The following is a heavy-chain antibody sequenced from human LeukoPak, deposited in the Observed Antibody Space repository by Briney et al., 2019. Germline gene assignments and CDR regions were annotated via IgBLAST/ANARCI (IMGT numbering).Heavy chain of an antibody. Sequence: GGSLRLSCAASGFTFSSYAMSWVRQAPGKGLEWVSSISSSSSYIYYADSVKGRFTISRDNAKNSLYLQMNSLRAEDTAVYYCARVLRMRHDINLEWLPVPFDYWGQGTLVTVSS. D-gene: IGHD3-3*01. V-gene: IGHV3-21*01. CDR1: GFTFSSYA. CDR2: ISSSSSYI. CDR3: ARVLRMRHDINLEWLPVPFDY. J-gene: IGHJ4*02.